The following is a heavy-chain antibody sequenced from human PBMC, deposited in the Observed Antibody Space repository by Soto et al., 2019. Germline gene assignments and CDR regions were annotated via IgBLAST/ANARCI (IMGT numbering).Heavy chain of an antibody. CDR2: ISRTTKYI. Sequence: GGSLRPSCAASGFTFTRYSMNWVRQAPGKGLEWDSSISRTTKYIYYGDSRKGRFTSSRDNAKNSLYLEMNRLRAEDMSVYYCANESEDLASDFDFWGQGTLVTVSS. CDR1: GFTFTRYS. CDR3: ANESEDLASDFDF. V-gene: IGHV3-21*06. J-gene: IGHJ4*02.